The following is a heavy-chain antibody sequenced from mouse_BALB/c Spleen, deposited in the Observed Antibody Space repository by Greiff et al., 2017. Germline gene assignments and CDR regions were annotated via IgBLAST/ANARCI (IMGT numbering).Heavy chain of an antibody. CDR2: INSNGGST. CDR3: ARDRGYGYAMDY. J-gene: IGHJ4*01. D-gene: IGHD2-14*01. V-gene: IGHV5-6-3*01. Sequence: VQLKQSGGGLVQPGGSLKLSCAASGFTFSSYGMSWVRQTPDKRLELVATINSNGGSTYYPDSVKGRFTISRDNAKNTLYLQMSSLKSEDTAMYYCARDRGYGYAMDYWGQGTSVTVSS. CDR1: GFTFSSYG.